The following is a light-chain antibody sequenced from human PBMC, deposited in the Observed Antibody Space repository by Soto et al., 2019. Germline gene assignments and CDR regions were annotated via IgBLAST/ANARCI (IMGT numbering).Light chain of an antibody. CDR2: EVS. V-gene: IGLV2-14*01. CDR3: SSYTSSSPYV. J-gene: IGLJ1*01. Sequence: QSALTQPASVSGSPGQSITISCTGTSSDVGGYNYVSWYQQHPGKAPKRMIYEVSNRPSGVSNRFSGSKSGNTASLTISGLQAADEADYYCSSYTSSSPYVFGTGTKLTVL. CDR1: SSDVGGYNY.